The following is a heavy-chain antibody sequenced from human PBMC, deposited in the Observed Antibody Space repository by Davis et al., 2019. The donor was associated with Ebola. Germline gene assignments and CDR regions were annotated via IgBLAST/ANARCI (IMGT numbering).Heavy chain of an antibody. CDR1: GGSFSGYY. J-gene: IGHJ6*02. V-gene: IGHV4-34*01. CDR2: INHSGST. Sequence: PSETLSLTCAVYGGSFSGYYWSWIRQPPGKGLEWIGEINHSGSTNYNPSPKSRVTISVDTSKNQFSLKLSSVTAADTAVYYCAAGGYDILTGYLSDGMDVWGQGTTVTVSS. D-gene: IGHD3-9*01. CDR3: AAGGYDILTGYLSDGMDV.